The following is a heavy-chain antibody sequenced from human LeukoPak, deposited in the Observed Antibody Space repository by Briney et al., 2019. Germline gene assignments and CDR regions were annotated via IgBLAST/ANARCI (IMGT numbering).Heavy chain of an antibody. J-gene: IGHJ4*02. D-gene: IGHD3-10*01. V-gene: IGHV3-64D*06. Sequence: GGPLRLSCSASGFTFSSYATHWVRQAPGKGLEYVSAISSNGGSTYYADSVKGRFTISRDNSKNTLYLQMSSLRAEDTAVYYCVKDLGYYGSEWGQGTLVTVSS. CDR2: ISSNGGST. CDR1: GFTFSSYA. CDR3: VKDLGYYGSE.